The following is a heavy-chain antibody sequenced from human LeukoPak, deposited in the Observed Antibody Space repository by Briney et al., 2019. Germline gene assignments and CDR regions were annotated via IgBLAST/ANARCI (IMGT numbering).Heavy chain of an antibody. V-gene: IGHV3-9*03. J-gene: IGHJ4*02. Sequence: PGGSLRLSCAASGFTFDDYAMHWVRQAPGKGLEWVSGISWNSGSIGYADSVKGRFTISRDNAKNSLYLQMNSLRAEDMALYYCAKDVYSSSSSAFDYWGQGTLVTVSS. CDR3: AKDVYSSSSSAFDY. CDR2: ISWNSGSI. CDR1: GFTFDDYA. D-gene: IGHD6-6*01.